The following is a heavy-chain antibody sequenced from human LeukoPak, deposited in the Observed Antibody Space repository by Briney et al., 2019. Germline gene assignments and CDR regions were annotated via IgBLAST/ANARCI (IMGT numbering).Heavy chain of an antibody. Sequence: SETLSLTCTVSGGSISSGSYYWSWIRQPAGKGLEWIGRIYTSGSTNYNPSLKSRVTISVDTSKNQFSLKLSSVTSADTAVYYCARDVGGVDYWGQGTLVTVSS. CDR3: ARDVGGVDY. D-gene: IGHD3-10*01. J-gene: IGHJ4*02. CDR1: GGSISSGSYY. V-gene: IGHV4-61*02. CDR2: IYTSGST.